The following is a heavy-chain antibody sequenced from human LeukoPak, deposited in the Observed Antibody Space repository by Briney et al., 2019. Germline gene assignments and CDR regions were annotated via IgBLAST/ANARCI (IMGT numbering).Heavy chain of an antibody. D-gene: IGHD3-10*01. CDR2: ISGSGGST. V-gene: IGHV3-23*01. CDR1: GFTFSSYA. J-gene: IGHJ4*02. Sequence: PGGSLRLSCAASGFTFSSYAMSWVRQAPGKGLEWVSAISGSGGSTYYADSVKGRFTISRDNSKNTLYLQMNSLRAEDTAVYYCAKDRHGSGSYHDFEYWGQGTLVTVSS. CDR3: AKDRHGSGSYHDFEY.